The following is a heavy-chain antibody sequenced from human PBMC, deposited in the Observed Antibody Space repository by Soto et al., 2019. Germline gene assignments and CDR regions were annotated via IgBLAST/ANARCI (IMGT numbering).Heavy chain of an antibody. D-gene: IGHD2-2*01. CDR3: AKDLGYCSSTSCSPTGCCDTNY. CDR1: GFTFSSYA. Sequence: EVQLLESGGGLVQPGGSLRLSCAASGFTFSSYAMSWVRQAPGKGLEWVSAISGSGGSTYYAESVKGRFTISRDNSKNTRYLQMNSLRAEDTAVYYCAKDLGYCSSTSCSPTGCCDTNYWGQGTLVTVSS. J-gene: IGHJ4*02. CDR2: ISGSGGST. V-gene: IGHV3-23*01.